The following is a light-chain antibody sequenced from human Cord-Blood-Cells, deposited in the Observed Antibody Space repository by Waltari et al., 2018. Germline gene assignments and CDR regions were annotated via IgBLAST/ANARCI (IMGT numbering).Light chain of an antibody. V-gene: IGKV3-11*01. J-gene: IGKJ1*01. CDR1: QSVSSY. Sequence: EIVFTQSPATLSLSPGERATLSCRASQSVSSYLAWYQQKPGQAPRLLIYDASNKATGIPARFSGSGSGTDFTLTSSSLEPEDFAVYYCQQRSNWPWTFGQGTKWKSN. CDR3: QQRSNWPWT. CDR2: DAS.